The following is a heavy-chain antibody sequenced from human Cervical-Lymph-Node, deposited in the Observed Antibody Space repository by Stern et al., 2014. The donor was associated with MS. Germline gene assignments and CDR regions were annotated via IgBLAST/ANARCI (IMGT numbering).Heavy chain of an antibody. D-gene: IGHD1-14*01. CDR3: ASSYTAWDNPMHFYGMDV. V-gene: IGHV1-69*01. J-gene: IGHJ6*02. CDR1: GGTFSRYA. Sequence: QLVQSGAGVKKPGSSVKVSCKASGGTFSRYAFTWVRQAPGQVLEWMGGIIPISGKSNHAQKFEGRVNRIADECTSTAYMDLSSLRSEDAAVYYCASSYTAWDNPMHFYGMDVWGQGTTVTVSS. CDR2: IIPISGKS.